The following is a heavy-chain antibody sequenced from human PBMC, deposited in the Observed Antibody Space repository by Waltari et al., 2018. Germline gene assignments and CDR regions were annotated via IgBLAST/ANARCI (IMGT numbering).Heavy chain of an antibody. J-gene: IGHJ6*02. Sequence: QVQLQESGPGLVKPSETLSLTCTVSGGSISSYYWSWIRQPPGKGLEWIGYIYYSGSTNYNPSLRSRVTISVDTSKNQFSLKLSSVTAADTAVYYCARDARITIFGVVTDYGMDVWGQGTTVTVSS. CDR1: GGSISSYY. V-gene: IGHV4-59*01. CDR3: ARDARITIFGVVTDYGMDV. D-gene: IGHD3-3*01. CDR2: IYYSGST.